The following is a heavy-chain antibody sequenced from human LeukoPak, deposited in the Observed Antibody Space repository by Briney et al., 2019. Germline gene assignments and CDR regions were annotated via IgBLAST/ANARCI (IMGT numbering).Heavy chain of an antibody. D-gene: IGHD3-10*01. V-gene: IGHV3-30-3*01. CDR1: GFTFSSYA. CDR2: ISYDGSNK. J-gene: IGHJ5*02. Sequence: GRSLRLSCAASGFTFSSYAMHWVRQAPVKGLEWVAVISYDGSNKYYADSVKGRFTISRDNSKNTLYLQMNSLRAEDTAVYYCARESLWFGELYPTPNWFDPWGQGTLVTVSS. CDR3: ARESLWFGELYPTPNWFDP.